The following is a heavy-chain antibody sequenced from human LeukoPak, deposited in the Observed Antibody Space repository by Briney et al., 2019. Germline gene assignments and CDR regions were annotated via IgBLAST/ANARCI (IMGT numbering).Heavy chain of an antibody. D-gene: IGHD4-23*01. CDR2: INSDGRST. Sequence: GGSLRLSCAASGFTFSSYWMHWVRRAPGQGLVWVSSINSDGRSTSYADSVKGRFTISRDNAKNTLYLQMNSLRAEDTAVYYRARDRWTFDYWGQGTRVTVSS. V-gene: IGHV3-74*01. CDR1: GFTFSSYW. J-gene: IGHJ4*02. CDR3: ARDRWTFDY.